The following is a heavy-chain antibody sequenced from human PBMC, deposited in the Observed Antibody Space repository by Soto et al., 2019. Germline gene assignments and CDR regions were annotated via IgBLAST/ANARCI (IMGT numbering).Heavy chain of an antibody. CDR1: GFTFSTYA. J-gene: IGHJ6*02. Sequence: EVQLLESGGGLVQPGGSLRLSCAASGFTFSTYAMNWVRQAPGNGLEWVSAISGSGGNIHYADSVKGRFTISRDNSKNTLYLQMNRLRDEDTAVYHCVKGYWKGDVWGQGTRVTVSS. D-gene: IGHD1-1*01. CDR2: ISGSGGNI. V-gene: IGHV3-23*01. CDR3: VKGYWKGDV.